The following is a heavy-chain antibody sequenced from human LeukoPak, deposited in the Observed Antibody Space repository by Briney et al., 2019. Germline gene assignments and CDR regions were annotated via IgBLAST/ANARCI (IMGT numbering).Heavy chain of an antibody. CDR1: GFTFSSYT. V-gene: IGHV3-21*04. CDR2: ISIRSDYI. CDR3: TSDRGVGASPLLAY. Sequence: AGGSLRLSCAASGFTFSSYTMNWVRQAPGKGLEWVSSISIRSDYIYYADSVKGRFTISRDNAKNSLYLQMNSLKTEDTAVYYCTSDRGVGASPLLAYWGQGTLVTVSS. J-gene: IGHJ4*02. D-gene: IGHD1-26*01.